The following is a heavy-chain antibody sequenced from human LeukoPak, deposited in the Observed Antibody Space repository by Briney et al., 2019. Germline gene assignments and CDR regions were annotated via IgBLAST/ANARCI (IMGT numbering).Heavy chain of an antibody. D-gene: IGHD5-24*01. J-gene: IGHJ4*02. Sequence: PGASVKVSCKASGGTFSSYAIVWVRQAPGQGLEWMGRTVPVLGLANTAQRFQDRVTISADKSTGTAYVELSSLRSEDTAVFYCARVTNGYNGGGFDDWGQGTLVTVSS. V-gene: IGHV1-69*04. CDR1: GGTFSSYA. CDR2: TVPVLGLA. CDR3: ARVTNGYNGGGFDD.